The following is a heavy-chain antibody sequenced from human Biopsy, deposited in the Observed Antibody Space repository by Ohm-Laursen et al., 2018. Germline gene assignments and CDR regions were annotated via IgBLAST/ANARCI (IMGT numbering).Heavy chain of an antibody. CDR2: IYSDGNT. D-gene: IGHD3-3*01. Sequence: SLRLSCAASGFTVSDNHISWIRQAPGKGLQWVSLIYSDGNTYYADSVKCRFTISRDIPRNTLYLQMNSLRAEDTAVYYCARGPGKLWSGYYTWGQGSLVSVSS. V-gene: IGHV3-53*01. CDR1: GFTVSDNH. J-gene: IGHJ5*02. CDR3: ARGPGKLWSGYYT.